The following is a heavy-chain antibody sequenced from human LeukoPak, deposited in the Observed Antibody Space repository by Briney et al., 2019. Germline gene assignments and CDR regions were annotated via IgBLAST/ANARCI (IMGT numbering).Heavy chain of an antibody. CDR1: GFTVSSNS. CDR3: AREKQSGGTPFDY. D-gene: IGHD1-26*01. Sequence: GGSLRLSCTVSGFTVSSNSMSWVRQAPGKGLEWVSFIFSSTHYSDSVKGRFTVSRDNSKNTLYLQMNSLRAEDTAVYYCAREKQSGGTPFDYWGQGSLVTVSS. V-gene: IGHV3-53*01. CDR2: IFSST. J-gene: IGHJ4*02.